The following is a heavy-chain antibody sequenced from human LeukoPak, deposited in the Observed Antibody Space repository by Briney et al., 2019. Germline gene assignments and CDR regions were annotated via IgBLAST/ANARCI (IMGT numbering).Heavy chain of an antibody. CDR1: SGSISSYS. CDR3: ARGGYYGSGNDFRFDP. V-gene: IGHV4-59*01. J-gene: IGHJ5*02. CDR2: MHYSGST. Sequence: PSETLSLTCTVSSGSISSYSWSWIRQPPGKGLEWIGYMHYSGSTNYNPSLKSRVTISVETSKNQFSLKLKSVTAADTAVYYCARGGYYGSGNDFRFDPWGQGTLVTVSS. D-gene: IGHD3-10*01.